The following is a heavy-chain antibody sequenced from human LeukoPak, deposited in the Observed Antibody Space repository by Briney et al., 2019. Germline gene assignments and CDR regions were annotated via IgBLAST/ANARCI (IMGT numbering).Heavy chain of an antibody. J-gene: IGHJ6*02. Sequence: SETLSLTCTVSGGSISSGGYYWSWIRQHPGKGLEWIGYIYYSGSTYYNPSLKSRVTISVDTSKNQFSLKLSSVTAADTAVYYCARDESSGWYRHGMDVWGQGNPGHRLL. CDR2: IYYSGST. CDR3: ARDESSGWYRHGMDV. CDR1: GGSISSGGYY. V-gene: IGHV4-31*03. D-gene: IGHD6-19*01.